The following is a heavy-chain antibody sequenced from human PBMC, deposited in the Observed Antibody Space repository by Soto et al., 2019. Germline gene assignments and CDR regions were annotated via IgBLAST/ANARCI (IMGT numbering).Heavy chain of an antibody. CDR1: GGSIISSNYY. Sequence: TLSVTCTVSGGSIISSNYYCGWIRQSPGKGLEWIGSINYSGNTYYNPSLTGRVTISVDTSQSQFSMKLTSMTAADTAVYFCVRLPGYCSGTSCYGYYVMDVWGQGT. J-gene: IGHJ6*02. V-gene: IGHV4-39*01. CDR2: INYSGNT. CDR3: VRLPGYCSGTSCYGYYVMDV. D-gene: IGHD2-2*01.